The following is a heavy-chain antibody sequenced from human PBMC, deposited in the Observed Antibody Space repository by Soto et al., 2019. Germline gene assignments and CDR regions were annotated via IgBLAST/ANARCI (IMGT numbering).Heavy chain of an antibody. CDR2: INHSGST. CDR1: GGSFSGYY. D-gene: IGHD2-2*02. CDR3: AREGRCSSTSCYTRYYYYMDV. Sequence: SETLSLTCAVYGGSFSGYYWSWIRQPPGKGLEWIGEINHSGSTNYNPSLKSRVTISVDTSKHQFSLKLSSVTAADTAVYYCAREGRCSSTSCYTRYYYYMDVWGKGTTVTVSS. V-gene: IGHV4-34*01. J-gene: IGHJ6*03.